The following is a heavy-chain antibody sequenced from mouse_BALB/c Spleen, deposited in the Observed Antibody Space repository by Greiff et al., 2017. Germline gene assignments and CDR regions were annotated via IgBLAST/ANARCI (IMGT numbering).Heavy chain of an antibody. V-gene: IGHV1S81*02. CDR3: TRSGDYDGMDY. Sequence: QVQLKESGAELVKPGASVKLSCKASGYTFTSYYMYWVKQRPGQGLEWIGEINPSNGGTNFNEKFKSKATLTVDKSSSTAYMQLSSLTSEDSAVYYCTRSGDYDGMDYWGQGTSVTVSS. CDR2: INPSNGGT. J-gene: IGHJ4*01. CDR1: GYTFTSYY.